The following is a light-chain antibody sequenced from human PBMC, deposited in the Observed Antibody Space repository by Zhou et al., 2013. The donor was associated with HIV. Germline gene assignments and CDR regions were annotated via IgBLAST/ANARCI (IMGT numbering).Light chain of an antibody. CDR1: QSVFSN. Sequence: EVVMTQSPSTLSVSPGERVTLSCRASQSVFSNLAWYQQKPGQAPRLLIYDASRRATGIPDRFSGSGSGTDFTLTISRLEPEDFAVYYCQHYGVSRTFGQGTKVEIK. J-gene: IGKJ1*01. V-gene: IGKV3-20*01. CDR3: QHYGVSRT. CDR2: DAS.